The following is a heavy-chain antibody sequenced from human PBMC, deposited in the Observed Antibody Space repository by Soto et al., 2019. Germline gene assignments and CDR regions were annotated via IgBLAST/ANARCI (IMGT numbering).Heavy chain of an antibody. CDR1: GYTFTGHY. CDR3: GRGRSGQIVVFY. J-gene: IGHJ4*02. Sequence: ASVKVSCKASGYTFTGHYIHWVRQAPEQGPEWMGEIGPESGATRYAQKFQGRVTMITDTSITTVYMELKNLSPDDTAVYYCGRGRSGQIVVFYWGQGTPVTVSS. D-gene: IGHD1-26*01. CDR2: IGPESGAT. V-gene: IGHV1-2*02.